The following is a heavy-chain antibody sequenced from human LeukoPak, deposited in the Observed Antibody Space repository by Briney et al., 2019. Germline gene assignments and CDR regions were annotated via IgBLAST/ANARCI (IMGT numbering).Heavy chain of an antibody. J-gene: IGHJ5*02. V-gene: IGHV3-7*01. CDR1: GYALRSDW. CDR3: AKIDGWLQLGT. Sequence: GGSLRLSCAVYGYALRSDWMVWVRQAPGKGLEWVATGRDDGAEKDYVDSVKGRFTVYTDNAKNILYLQMTSLRPEDTALYYCAKIDGWLQLGTWGQGTLVTVSS. CDR2: GRDDGAEK. D-gene: IGHD5-24*01.